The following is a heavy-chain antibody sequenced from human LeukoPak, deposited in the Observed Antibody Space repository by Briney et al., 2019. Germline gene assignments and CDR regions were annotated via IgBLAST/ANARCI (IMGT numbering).Heavy chain of an antibody. CDR3: ARARDVLRYFDWLAPSDY. CDR2: ISAYNGNT. Sequence: ASVKVSCKASGYTFTSYGISWVRQAPGQGLEWMGWISAYNGNTNYAQKLQGRVTMTTDTSTSTAYMGLRRLRSDDTAVYYCARARDVLRYFDWLAPSDYWGQGTLVTVSS. V-gene: IGHV1-18*01. J-gene: IGHJ4*02. CDR1: GYTFTSYG. D-gene: IGHD3-9*01.